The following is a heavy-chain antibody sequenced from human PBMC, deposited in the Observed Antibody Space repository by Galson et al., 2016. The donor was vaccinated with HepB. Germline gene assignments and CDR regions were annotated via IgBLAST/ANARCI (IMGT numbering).Heavy chain of an antibody. J-gene: IGHJ6*02. CDR1: GYSFTSYW. V-gene: IGHV5-10-1*01. Sequence: QSGAEVKKPGESLRISCKGSGYSFTSYWITWVRQMPGKGLEWMRRIDPSDSYTNYSPSFQGHVTISPDKSSSTAYLQRSSPKTADTAMDYCARLDLAARGCYGMDVWGQGTTVTVSS. CDR3: ARLDLAARGCYGMDV. D-gene: IGHD6-6*01. CDR2: IDPSDSYT.